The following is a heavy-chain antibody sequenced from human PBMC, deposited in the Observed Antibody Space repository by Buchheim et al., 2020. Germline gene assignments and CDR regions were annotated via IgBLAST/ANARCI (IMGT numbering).Heavy chain of an antibody. V-gene: IGHV3-23*01. CDR2: ISGTGGSA. CDR1: GFTFSSYA. D-gene: IGHD2-15*01. J-gene: IGHJ4*02. CDR3: AKDSSGYCSGGTCHTFDY. Sequence: EVQLLESGGGLVQPGGSLRLSCAASGFTFSSYAMSWVRQAPGKGLEWVSAISGTGGSAYSADSVRGRFTISRDNSKNTLYLQMNSLRAEDTAVYYCAKDSSGYCSGGTCHTFDYWGQGTL.